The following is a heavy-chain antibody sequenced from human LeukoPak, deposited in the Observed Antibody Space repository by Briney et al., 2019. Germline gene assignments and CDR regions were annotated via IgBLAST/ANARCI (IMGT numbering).Heavy chain of an antibody. CDR3: ARQFMYYYDSSGYLGAFDI. Sequence: SETLSLTCAVYGGSFSGYYWSGIRQPPGKGLEWIGEINHSGSTNYNPSLKSRVTISVDTSKHQFSLQLSSVTAADTAVYYCARQFMYYYDSSGYLGAFDIWGQGIMVTVSS. J-gene: IGHJ3*02. CDR1: GGSFSGYY. V-gene: IGHV4-34*01. D-gene: IGHD3-22*01. CDR2: INHSGST.